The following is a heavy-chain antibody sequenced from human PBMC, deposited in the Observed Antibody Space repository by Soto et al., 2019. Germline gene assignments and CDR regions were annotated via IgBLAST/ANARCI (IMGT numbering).Heavy chain of an antibody. CDR2: IRGFSPYT. J-gene: IGHJ6*01. Sequence: GGSLRLSCVASGFTFRTYTMNWVRQAPGKGLEWVSGIRGFSPYTFYAESVKGRFTISRDNAKNSLYLQMNSLGVEDTAVYYCARDRGYDAHDYYYNAMDVWGQGTTVTAPQ. D-gene: IGHD2-15*01. CDR3: ARDRGYDAHDYYYNAMDV. CDR1: GFTFRTYT. V-gene: IGHV3-21*01.